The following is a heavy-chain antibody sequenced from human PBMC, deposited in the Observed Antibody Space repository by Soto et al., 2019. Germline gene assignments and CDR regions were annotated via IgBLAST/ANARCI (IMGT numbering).Heavy chain of an antibody. J-gene: IGHJ4*02. CDR1: GGSISSGGYY. D-gene: IGHD4-17*01. CDR2: IYYSGST. Sequence: QVQLQESGPGLVKPSQTLSLTCTVSGGSISSGGYYWSWIRQHPGKGLEWIGYIYYSGSTYYNPSLTSGVTMSVDTSKNQFSLKLSSVTAADTAVYYCAREGAPWGDYGRPLDYWGQGTLVTVSS. CDR3: AREGAPWGDYGRPLDY. V-gene: IGHV4-31*03.